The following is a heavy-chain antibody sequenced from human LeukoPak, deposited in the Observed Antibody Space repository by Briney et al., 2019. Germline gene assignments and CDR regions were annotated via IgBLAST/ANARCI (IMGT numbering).Heavy chain of an antibody. CDR3: AKGYYGSGSYGWFDY. CDR1: GFTFSSSA. CDR2: ISAIGDRT. V-gene: IGHV3-23*01. D-gene: IGHD3-10*01. J-gene: IGHJ4*02. Sequence: GGSLRLSRAASGFTFSSSAMNWVRKAPGKGLEWVSTISAIGDRTKYADSVKGRFTISRDNSKNTLFLQMNSLRAEDTAVYYCAKGYYGSGSYGWFDYWGQGTLVTVSS.